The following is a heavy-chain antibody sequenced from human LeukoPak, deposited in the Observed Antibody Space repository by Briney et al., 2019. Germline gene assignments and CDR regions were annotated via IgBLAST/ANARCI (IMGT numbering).Heavy chain of an antibody. CDR2: ISGSGGST. CDR1: GFTFSSYA. CDR3: ARGGVPLDAFDI. J-gene: IGHJ3*02. D-gene: IGHD3-10*01. V-gene: IGHV3-23*01. Sequence: PGGSLRLSCAASGFTFSSYAMSWVRQAPGKGLEWVSAISGSGGSTYYADSVKGRFTISRDNSKNTLYLQMNSLRAEDTAVYYCARGGVPLDAFDIWGQGTMVTVSS.